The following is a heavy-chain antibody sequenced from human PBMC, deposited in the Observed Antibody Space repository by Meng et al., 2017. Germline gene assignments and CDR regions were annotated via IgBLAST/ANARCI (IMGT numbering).Heavy chain of an antibody. CDR1: GCSVISGSYY. V-gene: IGHV4-61*01. CDR2: IYYSGST. Sequence: SETLSLTCTVSGCSVISGSYYWSWIRQPPGKGLEWIGYIYYSGSTNYNPSPKSRVTISEDTSKNQFSLKLSSVTAADTAVYYCASYYYDSSGYYPREDAFDIWGQGTMVTVSS. D-gene: IGHD3-22*01. CDR3: ASYYYDSSGYYPREDAFDI. J-gene: IGHJ3*02.